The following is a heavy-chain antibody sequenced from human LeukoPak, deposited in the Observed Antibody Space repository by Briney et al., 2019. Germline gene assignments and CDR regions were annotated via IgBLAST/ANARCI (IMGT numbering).Heavy chain of an antibody. V-gene: IGHV4-4*09. J-gene: IGHJ3*02. CDR1: GGSISSYY. Sequence: PSETLSLTCTVSGGSISSYYWSWIRQPPGKGLEWIGYIYTSGSTNYNPSLKSRVTISVDTSKNQFSLKLSSVTAADTAVYYCARHNSLRRHHDAFDIWGQGTMVTVSS. CDR3: ARHNSLRRHHDAFDI. CDR2: IYTSGST. D-gene: IGHD4-17*01.